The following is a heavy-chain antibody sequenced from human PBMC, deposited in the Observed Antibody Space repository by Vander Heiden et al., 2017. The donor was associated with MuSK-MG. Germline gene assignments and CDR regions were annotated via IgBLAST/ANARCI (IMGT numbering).Heavy chain of an antibody. CDR2: IYTSGST. CDR3: ARDSDSSSWYGNWFDP. CDR1: GGPISSYY. Sequence: QVQLQESGPGLVKPSETLSLTCTVSGGPISSYYWSWIRQPAGKGPEWIGRIYTSGSTNYNPSLKSRVTMSVDTSKNQFSLKLSSVTAADTAVYYCARDSDSSSWYGNWFDPWGQGPLVTVSS. J-gene: IGHJ5*02. D-gene: IGHD6-13*01. V-gene: IGHV4-4*07.